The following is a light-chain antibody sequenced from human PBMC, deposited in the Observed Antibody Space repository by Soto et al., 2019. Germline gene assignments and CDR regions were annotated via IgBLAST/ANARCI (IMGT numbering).Light chain of an antibody. CDR1: QSLLHSNGNTY. V-gene: IGKV2-24*01. J-gene: IGKJ2*01. CDR2: KIS. Sequence: DIVMTQTPLSSPVTLGQPASISCRSSQSLLHSNGNTYLSWLQQRPGQPPRLLIEKISNRFSGVLDRFSGSGAGTDFTLKISRVEAEDVAIYYCMQATQFPYTFGQGTKLEIK. CDR3: MQATQFPYT.